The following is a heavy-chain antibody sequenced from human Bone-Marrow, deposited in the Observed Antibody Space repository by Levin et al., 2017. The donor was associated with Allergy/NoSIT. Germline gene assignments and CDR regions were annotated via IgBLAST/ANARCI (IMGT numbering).Heavy chain of an antibody. CDR2: IYTSGTT. CDR3: ARASQSPWIRSGVLDY. CDR1: GDSMSSRYYS. D-gene: IGHD3-3*01. J-gene: IGHJ4*02. V-gene: IGHV4-61*02. Sequence: SETLSLTCTVSGDSMSSRYYSWNWVRQPAGKGLEWIGRIYTSGTTDYNPSLNSRVTISLDTSNNLFSLRLRSVTAADTAMYYCARASQSPWIRSGVLDYWGQGALVTVSS.